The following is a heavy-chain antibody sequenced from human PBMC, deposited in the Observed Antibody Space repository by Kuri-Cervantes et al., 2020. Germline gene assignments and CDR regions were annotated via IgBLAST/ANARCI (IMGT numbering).Heavy chain of an antibody. D-gene: IGHD3-22*01. CDR1: GFTFSSYS. V-gene: IGHV3-48*02. Sequence: GGSLRLSCAASGFTFSSYSMNWVRQAPGKGLEWVSYISSSSSSTIYYADSVKGRFTISRDNAKNSLYLQMNSLRDEDTAVYYCAREIYYDSSGYYGTFDYWGQGTLVTVST. J-gene: IGHJ4*02. CDR2: ISSSSSSTI. CDR3: AREIYYDSSGYYGTFDY.